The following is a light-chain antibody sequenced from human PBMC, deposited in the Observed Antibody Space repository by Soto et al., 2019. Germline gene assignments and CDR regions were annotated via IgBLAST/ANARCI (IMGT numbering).Light chain of an antibody. Sequence: QSALPQPASVSGSPGQSITISCTGTSSDFGSYNLVSWYQQHPGKAPKLMIYEDSKRPSGVSNRFSGSKSGNTASLTISGLQAEDDADYYCCSYAGSSTYVFGTGTSHRP. CDR1: SSDFGSYNL. J-gene: IGLJ1*01. CDR3: CSYAGSSTYV. CDR2: EDS. V-gene: IGLV2-23*01.